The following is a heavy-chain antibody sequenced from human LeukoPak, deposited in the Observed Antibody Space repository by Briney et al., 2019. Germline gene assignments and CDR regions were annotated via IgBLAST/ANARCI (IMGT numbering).Heavy chain of an antibody. Sequence: GGSLRLSCAASGFTFSSYWMNWARQAPGKGLEWVSSISSSSSYIYYADSVKGRFTISRDNAKSSLYLQMNSLRAEDTAVYYCARDQSCDYWGQGTLVTVSS. J-gene: IGHJ4*02. V-gene: IGHV3-21*01. CDR1: GFTFSSYW. CDR3: ARDQSCDY. CDR2: ISSSSSYI.